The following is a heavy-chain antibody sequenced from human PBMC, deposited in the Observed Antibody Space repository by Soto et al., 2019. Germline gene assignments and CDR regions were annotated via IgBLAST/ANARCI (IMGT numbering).Heavy chain of an antibody. CDR3: ARHDDGPGAFDI. CDR2: IDPYDSYT. J-gene: IGHJ3*02. V-gene: IGHV5-10-1*01. Sequence: GESLKISCKGSGYSFTNYWISWVRQMPGKGLEWMGRIDPYDSYTNYSPSFQGHVTISVDKSISTAYLQWSSLKASDTAVYYCARHDDGPGAFDIWGQGTMVTVSS. D-gene: IGHD1-1*01. CDR1: GYSFTNYW.